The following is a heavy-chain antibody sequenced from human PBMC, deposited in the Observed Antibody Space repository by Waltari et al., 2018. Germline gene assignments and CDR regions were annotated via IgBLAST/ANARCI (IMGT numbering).Heavy chain of an antibody. CDR3: TRLFGGSVWEAFDI. V-gene: IGHV4-38-2*01. D-gene: IGHD3-3*01. CDR2: SDHSGST. CDR1: GYSISSGYY. J-gene: IGHJ3*02. Sequence: QVQLLESGPGLVRPSETLSLTCAVAGYSISSGYYWGWIRQPPGKGLEWIANSDHSGSTDYNPSLKSRVTISVDTYKNQFSLKLSSVTAADTAVYYCTRLFGGSVWEAFDIWGQGTMVTVSS.